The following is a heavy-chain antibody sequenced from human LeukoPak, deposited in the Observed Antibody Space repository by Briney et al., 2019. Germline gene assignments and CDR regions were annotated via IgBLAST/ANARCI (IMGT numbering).Heavy chain of an antibody. D-gene: IGHD3-3*01. CDR2: IKSNSGGT. CDR1: GYTFTGYY. Sequence: ASVKVSCKASGYTFTGYYMHWVRQAPGQGLEWMGRIKSNSGGTNYAQKFQGRVTMTWDTSISTAYMELSRLRSDDTAVYYCARDGTIFGYWNYYMDVWGKGTTVTVSS. J-gene: IGHJ6*03. V-gene: IGHV1-2*06. CDR3: ARDGTIFGYWNYYMDV.